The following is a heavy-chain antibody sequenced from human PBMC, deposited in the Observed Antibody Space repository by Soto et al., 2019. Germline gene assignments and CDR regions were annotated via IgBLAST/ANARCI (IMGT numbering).Heavy chain of an antibody. CDR1: GGSISGYY. V-gene: IGHV4-59*12. CDR3: ARDGYSTNFAY. J-gene: IGHJ4*02. Sequence: PSETLSLTCTVSGGSISGYYWSWIRQPPGKGLDWIGFIYYSGSTTYNPSLKSRVAISVDTSKNQFSLKLSSVTAADTAVYYCARDGYSTNFAYWGQGTLVTVSS. CDR2: IYYSGST. D-gene: IGHD6-13*01.